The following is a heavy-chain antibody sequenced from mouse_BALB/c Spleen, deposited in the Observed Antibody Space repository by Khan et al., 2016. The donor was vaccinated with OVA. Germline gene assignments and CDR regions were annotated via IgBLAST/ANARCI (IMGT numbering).Heavy chain of an antibody. Sequence: IQLEESGPGLMKPGASVKISCKASGYSFTSYYIHWVKQSHGKSLEWIGYVDPFNGGTSYNQKFKGKATLTVDKSSSTAYMHLSSLTSEDSAVYYCTRHGYVAWFAYWGQGTLVTVSA. CDR3: TRHGYVAWFAY. CDR2: VDPFNGGT. V-gene: IGHV1S135*01. J-gene: IGHJ3*01. D-gene: IGHD2-2*01. CDR1: GYSFTSYY.